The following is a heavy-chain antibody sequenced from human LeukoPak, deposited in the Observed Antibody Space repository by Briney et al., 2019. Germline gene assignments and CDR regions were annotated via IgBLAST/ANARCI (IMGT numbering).Heavy chain of an antibody. V-gene: IGHV3-33*01. Sequence: GGSLRLSCAASGFTFSSYGMHWVRQAPGKGLEWVAVIWYDGSNKYYADSVKGRFTISRDNSKNLLYLQMNSVRAEDTAVYYCARDYDAFDIWGQGTMVTVSS. CDR3: ARDYDAFDI. J-gene: IGHJ3*02. CDR1: GFTFSSYG. CDR2: IWYDGSNK.